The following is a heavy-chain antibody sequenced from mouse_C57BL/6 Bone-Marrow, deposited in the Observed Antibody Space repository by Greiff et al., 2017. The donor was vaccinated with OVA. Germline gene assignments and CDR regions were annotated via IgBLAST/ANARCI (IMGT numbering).Heavy chain of an antibody. CDR1: GFSFTSYG. CDR2: IWGVGST. Sequence: VHLVESGPGLVAPSPSLSITCTVSGFSFTSYGVDWVRQSPGKGLEWLGVIWGVGSTNYNSALKSRLSISKDNSKSQVFLKMNSLQTDDTAMYYCASALIYAMDYWGQGTSVTVSS. V-gene: IGHV2-6*01. J-gene: IGHJ4*01. CDR3: ASALIYAMDY.